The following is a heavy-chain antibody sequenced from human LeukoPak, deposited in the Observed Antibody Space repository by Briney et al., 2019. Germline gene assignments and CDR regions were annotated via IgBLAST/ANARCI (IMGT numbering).Heavy chain of an antibody. CDR3: ARGSIFFSAFDI. J-gene: IGHJ3*02. Sequence: SETLSLTCTVSGGSISNTNYYWAWIRQPPGRGLEWIGSIYYTGTTFDNPSLKSRVTLSVDTSKNQFSLKLSSVTAADTAVYYCARGSIFFSAFDIWGQGTMVTVSS. CDR1: GGSISNTNYY. D-gene: IGHD3-3*01. CDR2: IYYTGTT. V-gene: IGHV4-39*07.